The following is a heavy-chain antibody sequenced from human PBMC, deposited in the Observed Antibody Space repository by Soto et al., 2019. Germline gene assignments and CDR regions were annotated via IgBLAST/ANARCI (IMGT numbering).Heavy chain of an antibody. CDR3: ARGFGVVIMEDWFDP. V-gene: IGHV1-2*04. Sequence: QVQLVQSGAEVKKPGASVKVSCKASGYTFTGYYMHWVRQAPGQGLEWMGWINPNSGGTNYAQKFQGWVTMTRDTSISTAYMELSSLRSDDTAVYYCARGFGVVIMEDWFDPWGQGTLVTVSS. D-gene: IGHD3-3*01. CDR2: INPNSGGT. J-gene: IGHJ5*02. CDR1: GYTFTGYY.